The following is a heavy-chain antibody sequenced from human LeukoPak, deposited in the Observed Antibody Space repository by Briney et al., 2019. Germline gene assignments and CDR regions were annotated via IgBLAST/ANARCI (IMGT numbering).Heavy chain of an antibody. Sequence: PSETLSLTCTVSGGTISSYYWSWIRQPPGKGLEWIGYIYYSGSTNYNPSLKSRVTISVDTSKNQFSLKLSSVTAADTAVYYCARHYSSSSDFDYWGQGTLVTVSS. V-gene: IGHV4-59*08. D-gene: IGHD6-6*01. CDR3: ARHYSSSSDFDY. CDR2: IYYSGST. CDR1: GGTISSYY. J-gene: IGHJ4*02.